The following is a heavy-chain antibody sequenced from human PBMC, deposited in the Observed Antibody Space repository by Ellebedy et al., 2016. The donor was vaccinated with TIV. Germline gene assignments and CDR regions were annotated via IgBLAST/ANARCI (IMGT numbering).Heavy chain of an antibody. Sequence: GSLRLXXAVYGGSFSGYYWTWIRQPPGKGLEWIGEINHSGSTDYNPSLKSRVTISVDTSKNQFSLKLRSVTAADTAVYYCARGQGRRKATDYWGQGTLVTVSS. V-gene: IGHV4-34*01. J-gene: IGHJ4*02. CDR2: INHSGST. CDR1: GGSFSGYY. CDR3: ARGQGRRKATDY. D-gene: IGHD5-12*01.